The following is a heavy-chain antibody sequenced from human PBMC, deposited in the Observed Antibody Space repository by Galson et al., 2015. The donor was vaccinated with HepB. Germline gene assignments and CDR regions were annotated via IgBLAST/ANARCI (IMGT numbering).Heavy chain of an antibody. V-gene: IGHV3-30-3*01. J-gene: IGHJ4*02. D-gene: IGHD3-10*01. CDR2: ISYDGNNK. CDR3: AGDPDDTKSYYHSFDQ. CDR1: GFTFTNFA. Sequence: SLRLSCAASGFTFTNFAMHWVRQAPGKGLEWVAIISYDGNNKNYADSVKGRFTISRDISKNTLYLQMNSLSAGDTAVYYCAGDPDDTKSYYHSFDQWSQGTLVTVSS.